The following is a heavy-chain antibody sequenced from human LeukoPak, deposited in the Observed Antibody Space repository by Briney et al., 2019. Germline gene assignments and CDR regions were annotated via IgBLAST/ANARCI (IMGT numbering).Heavy chain of an antibody. CDR2: INPNSGDT. Sequence: ASVKVSCKASGYTFTGYYMHWVRQAPEQGLEWMGRINPNSGDTYYPQNFQDRVTMTRDTSISTAYMELRRLRSDDTAVYYCARAFSYTYLDSWGQGTLVTVSS. V-gene: IGHV1-2*06. CDR3: ARAFSYTYLDS. D-gene: IGHD2-2*02. CDR1: GYTFTGYY. J-gene: IGHJ4*02.